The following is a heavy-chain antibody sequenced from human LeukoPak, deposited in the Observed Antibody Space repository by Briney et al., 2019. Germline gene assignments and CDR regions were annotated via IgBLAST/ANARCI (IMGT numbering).Heavy chain of an antibody. CDR1: GGSISSGGYY. V-gene: IGHV4-30-2*01. CDR2: IYHSGST. J-gene: IGHJ3*02. D-gene: IGHD2-2*01. Sequence: SETLSLTCTVSGGSISSGGYYWSWIRQPPGKGLEWIGYIYHSGSTYYNPSLKSRVTISVDRSKNQFSLKLSSVTAADTAVYYCARSIVVVPAAPGIAAAGNAFDIWGQGTMVTVSS. CDR3: ARSIVVVPAAPGIAAAGNAFDI.